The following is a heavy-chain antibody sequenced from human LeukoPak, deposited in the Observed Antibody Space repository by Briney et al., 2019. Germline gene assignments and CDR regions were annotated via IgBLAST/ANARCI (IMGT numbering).Heavy chain of an antibody. V-gene: IGHV3-53*01. D-gene: IGHD5-24*01. CDR2: IYSDNT. CDR1: GFTVSSNS. CDR3: TSANYGPAY. J-gene: IGHJ4*02. Sequence: GGSLRLSCTVSGFTVSSNSMSWGRQAPGKGLEWVSFIYSDNTHYSDSVKGRFTISRDNSKNTLYLQMNSLRAEDTAVYYCTSANYGPAYWGQGTLVTVSS.